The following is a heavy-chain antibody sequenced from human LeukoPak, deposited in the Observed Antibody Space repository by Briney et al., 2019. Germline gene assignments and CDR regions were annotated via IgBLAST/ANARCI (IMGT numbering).Heavy chain of an antibody. D-gene: IGHD3-3*01. Sequence: GGSLRLSCAASGFAFNNYAMSWVRQAPGRGLEWVSGLSGSGAYTYYADSVKGRFTISRDNAKNSLYLQLSSLRAEDTAVYYCATTRAPSNGRVLYYMDVWGKGTTVTVSS. CDR1: GFAFNNYA. CDR2: LSGSGAYT. J-gene: IGHJ6*03. CDR3: ATTRAPSNGRVLYYMDV. V-gene: IGHV3-23*01.